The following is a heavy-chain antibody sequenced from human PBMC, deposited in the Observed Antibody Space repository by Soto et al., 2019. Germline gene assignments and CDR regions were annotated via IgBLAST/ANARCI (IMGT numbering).Heavy chain of an antibody. V-gene: IGHV3-11*06. J-gene: IGHJ3*02. CDR2: ISSSSSYT. Sequence: GGSLRLSCAASGFTFSDYYMSWIRQAPGKGLEWVSYISSSSSYTNYADSVKGRFTISRDNAKNSLYLQMNSLRAEDTAVYYCARGPDGYNYWIYAFDIWGQGTMVTVSS. CDR3: ARGPDGYNYWIYAFDI. D-gene: IGHD5-12*01. CDR1: GFTFSDYY.